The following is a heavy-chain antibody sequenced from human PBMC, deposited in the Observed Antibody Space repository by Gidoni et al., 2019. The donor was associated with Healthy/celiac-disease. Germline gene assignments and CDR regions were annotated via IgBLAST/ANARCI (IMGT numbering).Heavy chain of an antibody. CDR2: INAGNGNT. Sequence: QVQLVQSGAEVKKPGASVKVSCKASGYTFTSYAMHWVRQAPGQRLEWMGWINAGNGNTKYSQKFQGRVTITRDTSASTAYMELSSLRSEDTAVYYCARHSGSYHNDLDYWGQGTLVTVSS. J-gene: IGHJ4*02. CDR1: GYTFTSYA. D-gene: IGHD1-26*01. V-gene: IGHV1-3*01. CDR3: ARHSGSYHNDLDY.